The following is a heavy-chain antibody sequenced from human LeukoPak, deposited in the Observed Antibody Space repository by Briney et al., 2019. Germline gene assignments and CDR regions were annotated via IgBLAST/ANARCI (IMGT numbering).Heavy chain of an antibody. Sequence: PGRSLRLSCAASGFTFSSYGMHWVRQAPGKGLEWVAVISYDGSNKYYVDSVKGRFTISRDNSKNTLYLQMNSLRAEDTAVYYCARDSATLVFDYWGQGTLVTVSS. D-gene: IGHD4-23*01. CDR1: GFTFSSYG. J-gene: IGHJ4*02. CDR2: ISYDGSNK. V-gene: IGHV3-30*03. CDR3: ARDSATLVFDY.